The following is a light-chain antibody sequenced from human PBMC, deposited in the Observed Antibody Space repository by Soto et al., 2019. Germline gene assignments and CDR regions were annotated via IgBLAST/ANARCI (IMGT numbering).Light chain of an antibody. Sequence: QSVLTQPASVSGSLGQSITISCTGTTSDVGAYNYVSWYQQHPGKAPQLVIYDVTNRPSGVSNRFSGSKSGNTASLTISGLQAEDDADYYCSSYTSSSTLVFGGGTKLTVL. CDR3: SSYTSSSTLV. CDR2: DVT. CDR1: TSDVGAYNY. J-gene: IGLJ3*02. V-gene: IGLV2-14*03.